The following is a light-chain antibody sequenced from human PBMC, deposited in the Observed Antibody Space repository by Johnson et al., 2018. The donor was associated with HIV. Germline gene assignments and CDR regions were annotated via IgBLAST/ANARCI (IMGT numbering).Light chain of an antibody. CDR1: SSNIGNNY. CDR3: GTWDSSLSADSYV. J-gene: IGLJ1*01. Sequence: QSVLSQPPSVSAAPGQKVTISCSGSSSNIGNNYVSWYQQLPGTAPKLLIYESNKRPSGIPDRFSGSKSGTSATLGITGLQTGDEADYYCGTWDSSLSADSYVVGSGTKVTVL. V-gene: IGLV1-51*02. CDR2: ESN.